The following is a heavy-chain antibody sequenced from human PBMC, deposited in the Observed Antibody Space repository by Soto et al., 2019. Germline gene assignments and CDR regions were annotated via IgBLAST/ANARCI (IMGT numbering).Heavy chain of an antibody. CDR2: ISTTGSII. Sequence: QVQLVESGGGLVKPGGSLRLCCAASGFRFSDYYMAWIRQAPGKGLEWISYISTTGSIIHYAESVKGRFTISRDNTENSLSLQMDNLRAEDTATYFCASDGVLYRVGFDRWGRGALVIVSS. CDR1: GFRFSDYY. D-gene: IGHD5-12*01. J-gene: IGHJ5*02. CDR3: ASDGVLYRVGFDR. V-gene: IGHV3-11*01.